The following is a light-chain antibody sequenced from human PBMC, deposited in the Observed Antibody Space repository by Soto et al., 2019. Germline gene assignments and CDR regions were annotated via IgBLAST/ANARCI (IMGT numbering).Light chain of an antibody. V-gene: IGKV1-12*01. CDR1: QGISSW. J-gene: IGKJ4*01. Sequence: DIQMTQSPSSVSASVGDRVTITCRASQGISSWLAGYQQKPGKAPKLLIYAASSLQSGVPSRFSGSGSGTACSRTSSSLQPEDFATYSCQQANSFLGSTFGGGTKVEIK. CDR3: QQANSFLGST. CDR2: AAS.